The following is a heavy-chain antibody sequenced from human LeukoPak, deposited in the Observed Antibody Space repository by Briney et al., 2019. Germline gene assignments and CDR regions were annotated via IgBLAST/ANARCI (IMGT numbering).Heavy chain of an antibody. CDR1: GFTLSTYA. CDR2: IYSGGST. V-gene: IGHV3-53*01. CDR3: ARGGSYLSAFDI. Sequence: PGGSLRLSCAASGFTLSTYAMSWVRQAPGKGLEWVSIIYSGGSTFHADSVKGRFTISRDNSKNTLYLQMNSLRAEDTAVYYCARGGSYLSAFDIWGQGTMVTVSS. J-gene: IGHJ3*02. D-gene: IGHD1-26*01.